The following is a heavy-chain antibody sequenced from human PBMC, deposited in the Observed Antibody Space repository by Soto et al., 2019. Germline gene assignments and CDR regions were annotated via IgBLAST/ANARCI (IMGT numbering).Heavy chain of an antibody. Sequence: SETLSLTCTVSGASVSTGVYYWTWIRQHPGKGLEWIGYIDNTGSAYYNPSLTGRVDISVDTSKNQFSLNLQSLTAADTAFYYCAGAVSDFDVRRYRTSYFDHWGQGILVTVSS. J-gene: IGHJ4*02. CDR3: AGAVSDFDVRRYRTSYFDH. CDR2: IDNTGSA. V-gene: IGHV4-31*03. D-gene: IGHD3-10*02. CDR1: GASVSTGVYY.